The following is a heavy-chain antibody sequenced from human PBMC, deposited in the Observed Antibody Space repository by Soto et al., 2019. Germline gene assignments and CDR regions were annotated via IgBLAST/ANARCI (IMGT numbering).Heavy chain of an antibody. CDR2: TSYDGSNK. J-gene: IGHJ4*02. Sequence: QVQLVESGGGVVQPGTSLRLSCVGSGFTFRSYVIHWVRQAPGKGLEWVALTSYDGSNKYYDDSVKGRFTISRDNSRNTVDLQMDNLRLAETALYYCARWGTKGGLDVWGQGTLVSVSS. CDR3: ARWGTKGGLDV. V-gene: IGHV3-30*19. D-gene: IGHD3-16*01. CDR1: GFTFRSYV.